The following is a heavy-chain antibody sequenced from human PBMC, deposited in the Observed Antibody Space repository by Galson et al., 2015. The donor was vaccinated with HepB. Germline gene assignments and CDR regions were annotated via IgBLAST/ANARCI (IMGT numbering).Heavy chain of an antibody. V-gene: IGHV3-23*01. CDR3: AKGTDYYGSGSYYPPAAFDY. D-gene: IGHD3-10*01. CDR2: ISGSGGST. Sequence: SLRLSCAASGFTFSSYAMSWVRQAPGKGLEWVSAISGSGGSTYYADSVKGRFTISRDNSKNTLYLQMNSLRAEDTAVYYCAKGTDYYGSGSYYPPAAFDYWGQGTLVTVSS. CDR1: GFTFSSYA. J-gene: IGHJ4*02.